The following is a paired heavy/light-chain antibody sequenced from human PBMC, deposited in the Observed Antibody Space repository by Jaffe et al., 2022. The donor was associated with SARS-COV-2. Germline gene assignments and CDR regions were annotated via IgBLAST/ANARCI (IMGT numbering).Heavy chain of an antibody. D-gene: IGHD2-21*02. V-gene: IGHV1-8*01. CDR1: GYTFTSYD. CDR3: ARGGGGDSLYYYYYGMDV. CDR2: MNPNSGNT. Sequence: QVQLVQSGAEVKKPGASVKVSCKASGYTFTSYDINWVRQATGQGLEWMGWMNPNSGNTGYAQKFQGRVTMTRNTSISTAYMELSSLRSEDTAVYYCARGGGGDSLYYYYYGMDVWGQGTTVTVSS. J-gene: IGHJ6*02.
Light chain of an antibody. V-gene: IGKV3-20*01. Sequence: EIVLTQSPGTLSLSPGERATLSCRASQSVSSSYLAWYQQKPGQAPRLLIYGASSRATGIPDRFSGSGSGTDFTLTISRLEPEDFAVYYCQQYGSSTGWTFGQGTKVEIK. CDR1: QSVSSSY. CDR3: QQYGSSTGWT. CDR2: GAS. J-gene: IGKJ1*01.